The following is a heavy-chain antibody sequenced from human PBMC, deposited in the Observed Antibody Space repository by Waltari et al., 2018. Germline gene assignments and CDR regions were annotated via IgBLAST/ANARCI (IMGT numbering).Heavy chain of an antibody. V-gene: IGHV3-64*01. CDR1: GFSFSMSA. CDR3: ARSPDQPDSLDYYMDV. J-gene: IGHJ6*03. D-gene: IGHD2-21*01. CDR2: ISSNGVST. Sequence: EVQLVESGGGLVQPGWSLRRSCEASGFSFSMSAIRWVRQAPGKGLEYVSAISSNGVSTYYANSMKGRLSISRDNSKNTLYLQMGSLRAEDMAVYYCARSPDQPDSLDYYMDVWGKGTTVTVSS.